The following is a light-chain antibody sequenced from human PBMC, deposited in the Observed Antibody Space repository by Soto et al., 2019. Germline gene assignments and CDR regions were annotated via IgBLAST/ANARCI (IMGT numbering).Light chain of an antibody. CDR2: LNSDGSH. J-gene: IGLJ2*01. CDR3: QTWGSGIVV. V-gene: IGLV4-69*01. CDR1: SGHSNYA. Sequence: QPVLTQSPSASASLGASVKLTCTLSSGHSNYAIAWHQQQSEKGTRYLMKLNSDGSHSKGDGIPDRFSGSSSGAERYLTSPSLQSEDEADYYCQTWGSGIVVFGGGTKLTVL.